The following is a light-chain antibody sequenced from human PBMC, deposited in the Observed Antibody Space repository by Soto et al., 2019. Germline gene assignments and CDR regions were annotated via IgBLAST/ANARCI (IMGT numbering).Light chain of an antibody. V-gene: IGLV2-14*03. CDR2: DVS. Sequence: QSVRTQPASVSGSPGQSITISCTGTSSDVGGYNYVSWYQHHPGKAPKLMIYDVSNRPSGVSNRFSGSKSGNTASLTISGLQPEDEADYYCSSYTISNTRQIVLGTGTKVTV. J-gene: IGLJ1*01. CDR1: SSDVGGYNY. CDR3: SSYTISNTRQIV.